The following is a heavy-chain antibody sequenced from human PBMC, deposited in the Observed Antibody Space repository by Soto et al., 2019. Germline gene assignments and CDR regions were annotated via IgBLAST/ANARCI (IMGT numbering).Heavy chain of an antibody. CDR1: GFTFSSYE. D-gene: IGHD2-8*01. CDR3: ALEGCMLYSGGYRGYDCGGFDY. CDR2: ISSSGSTI. J-gene: IGHJ4*02. V-gene: IGHV3-48*03. Sequence: GALRLSCAASGFTFSSYEMNWVRQAPGKGLEWVSYISSSGSTISYADSVKGRFTISRANAKNSLYLQMNSLRAEDTAVYYCALEGCMLYSGGYRGYDCGGFDYWGQGTLVTVS.